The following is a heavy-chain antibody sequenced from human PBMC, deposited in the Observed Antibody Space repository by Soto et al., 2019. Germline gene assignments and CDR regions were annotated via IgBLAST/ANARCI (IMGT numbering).Heavy chain of an antibody. J-gene: IGHJ4*02. CDR2: IYYSGST. Sequence: QVQLQESGPGLVKPSQTLSLTCTVSGGSISSGGYYWSWIRQHPGKGLEWIGYIYYSGSTYYNPSLESRVTISVDTSKNQFSLKLSSVTAADTAVYYCARAVETGYYKDKYYFDYWGQGTLVTVSS. D-gene: IGHD3-9*01. V-gene: IGHV4-31*03. CDR1: GGSISSGGYY. CDR3: ARAVETGYYKDKYYFDY.